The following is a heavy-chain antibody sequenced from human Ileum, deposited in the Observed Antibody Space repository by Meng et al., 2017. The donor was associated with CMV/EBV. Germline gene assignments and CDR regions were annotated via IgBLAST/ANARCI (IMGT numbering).Heavy chain of an antibody. CDR2: IESIHSAETT. Sequence: PVGSLGIFSAASAFTAGCNCSYYGPQRRTTEREGVVRIESIHSAETTDYTTPVRGRVSISMDKSKNTFYLQLDIMTVEDTAVYFCASGCDHEDTVDRWGQGTLVTVSS. CDR1: AFTAGCNC. CDR3: ASGCDHEDTVDR. V-gene: IGHV3-15*04. J-gene: IGHJ5*02. D-gene: IGHD2-8*02.